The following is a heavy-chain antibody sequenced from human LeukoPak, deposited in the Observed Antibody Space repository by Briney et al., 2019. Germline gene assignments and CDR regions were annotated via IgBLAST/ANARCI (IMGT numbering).Heavy chain of an antibody. V-gene: IGHV3-7*01. CDR3: ARERGYSGSYYFDY. J-gene: IGHJ4*02. Sequence: GGSLRLSCAASGFTFSSYWMSWVRQAPGKGLEWVANIKQDGSEKYYVDSVKGRFTISRDNAKNSLYLQMNSLRAEDTAVYYCARERGYSGSYYFDYGGQGTLVTVSS. CDR1: GFTFSSYW. CDR2: IKQDGSEK. D-gene: IGHD1-26*01.